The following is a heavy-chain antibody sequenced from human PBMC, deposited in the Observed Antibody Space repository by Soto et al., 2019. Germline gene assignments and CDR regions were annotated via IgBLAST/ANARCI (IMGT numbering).Heavy chain of an antibody. J-gene: IGHJ4*02. CDR2: IWYDGSNK. D-gene: IGHD3-3*01. Sequence: QVQLVESGGGVVQPGRSLRLSCAASGFTFCSYGMHWVRQAPGKGLEWVAVIWYDGSNKYYADSVKGRFTISRDNSKNTLYLQMNSLRAEDTAVYYCARDMGLLSYYFDYWGQGTLVTVSS. CDR3: ARDMGLLSYYFDY. V-gene: IGHV3-33*01. CDR1: GFTFCSYG.